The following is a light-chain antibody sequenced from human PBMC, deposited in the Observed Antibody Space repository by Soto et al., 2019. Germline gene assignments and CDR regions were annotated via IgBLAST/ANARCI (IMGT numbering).Light chain of an antibody. CDR2: AAS. V-gene: IGKV1-8*01. Sequence: IGMTQSASSLSASTGDRVTITCLASQRISSYLAWYQQKPGKAPKPLIYAASTLQSGVQSRFSGSGSGTDFTLTISCLQSEDFATYYCQQYYSYPWTFGQGTKVDIK. CDR1: QRISSY. J-gene: IGKJ1*01. CDR3: QQYYSYPWT.